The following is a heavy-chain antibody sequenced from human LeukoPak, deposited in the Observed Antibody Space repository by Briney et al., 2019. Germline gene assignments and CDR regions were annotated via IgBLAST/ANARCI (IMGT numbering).Heavy chain of an antibody. D-gene: IGHD6-19*01. CDR2: IRYDGSNK. J-gene: IGHJ5*02. CDR1: GFTFSSYG. V-gene: IGHV3-30*02. CDR3: AKHRSSGWPNWFDP. Sequence: QAGGSLRLSCAASGFTFSSYGMHWVRQAPGKGLEWVAFIRYDGSNKYYADSVKGRFIISRDNSKNTLYLQMNSLRAEDTAAYYCAKHRSSGWPNWFDPWGQGTLVTVSS.